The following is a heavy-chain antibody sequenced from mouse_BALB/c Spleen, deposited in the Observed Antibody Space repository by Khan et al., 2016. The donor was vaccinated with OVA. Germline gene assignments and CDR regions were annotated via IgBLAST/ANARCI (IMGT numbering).Heavy chain of an antibody. CDR3: ASDLTGSFAY. CDR2: ISSGGDYT. J-gene: IGHJ3*01. Sequence: EVELVESGGDLVRPGGSLKLSCAASGFSFSSYSMSWVRQTPDKRLEWVATISSGGDYTYYPDSVKGRFTISRDTAKNTLYLHMSSLKSEDTAIYYCASDLTGSFAYWGQGTLVTVSA. D-gene: IGHD4-1*01. V-gene: IGHV5-6*01. CDR1: GFSFSSYS.